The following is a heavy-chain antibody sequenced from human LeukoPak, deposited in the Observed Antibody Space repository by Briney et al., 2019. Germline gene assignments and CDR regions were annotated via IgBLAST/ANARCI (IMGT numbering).Heavy chain of an antibody. CDR3: AREIGPIQLHLWGSAFDY. J-gene: IGHJ4*02. CDR1: GYTFTSYY. V-gene: IGHV1-46*01. Sequence: ASVKVSCKAPGYTFTSYYMHWVRQTPGQGREWMGIINPSGVSTTYAQKFQGRVTMTRDMSTSTVYMELSCLRSEDTAVYYCAREIGPIQLHLWGSAFDYCGQGTLVTVSS. CDR2: INPSGVST. D-gene: IGHD5-24*01.